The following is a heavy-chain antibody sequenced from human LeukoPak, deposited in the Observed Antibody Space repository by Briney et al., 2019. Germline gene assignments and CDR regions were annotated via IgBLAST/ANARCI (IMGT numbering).Heavy chain of an antibody. V-gene: IGHV3-7*01. Sequence: PGGSLRLSCAAPGFSFSTSWMAWVRQAPGKGLQWVGNINPDESHTDYIDSVKGRFTMSRDNAENSLFLQVHSLRDEDTAVYYCARDRAYDAFNYWGRGTLVTVSS. CDR3: ARDRAYDAFNY. D-gene: IGHD5-12*01. CDR2: INPDESHT. J-gene: IGHJ4*02. CDR1: GFSFSTSW.